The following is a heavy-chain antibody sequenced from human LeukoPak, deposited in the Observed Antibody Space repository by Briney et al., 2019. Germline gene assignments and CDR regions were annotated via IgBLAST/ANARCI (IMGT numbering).Heavy chain of an antibody. CDR3: ARGYYSSGPFDY. V-gene: IGHV4-39*07. CDR2: MYYSGST. Sequence: PSETLSLTCTVSGGSISSSYYWGWIRQPPGKGLEWIGSMYYSGSTYYKLSFKSRVTISVDTSKNQFSLKLSSLTAADTAVYYCARGYYSSGPFDYWGQGTLVTVSS. J-gene: IGHJ4*02. CDR1: GGSISSSYY. D-gene: IGHD3-10*01.